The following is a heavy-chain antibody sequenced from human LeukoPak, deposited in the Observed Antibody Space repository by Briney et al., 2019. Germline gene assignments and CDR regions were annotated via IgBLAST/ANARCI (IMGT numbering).Heavy chain of an antibody. D-gene: IGHD6-13*01. V-gene: IGHV1-69*13. CDR2: IIPILGTA. Sequence: SVKVSCKASGYTFTSYDINWVRQATGQGLEWMGGIIPILGTANYAQKFQGRVTITADESTSTAYMELSSLRSEDTAVYYCARPRRIAAAGVGPYYFDYWGQGTLVTVSS. J-gene: IGHJ4*02. CDR1: GYTFTSYD. CDR3: ARPRRIAAAGVGPYYFDY.